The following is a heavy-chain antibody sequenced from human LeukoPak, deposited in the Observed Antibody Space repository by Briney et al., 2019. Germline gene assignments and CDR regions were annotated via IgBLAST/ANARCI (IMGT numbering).Heavy chain of an antibody. CDR1: GFIFSSYA. Sequence: PGRSLRLPCAASGFIFSSYAMHWARQAPGKGVEWVAVISYDGSNKYYADSVKGRFTISRDNSKNTLYLQMNSLRAEDTAVYYCARDRYSGSYFPSGPFDYWGQGTLVTVSS. J-gene: IGHJ4*02. V-gene: IGHV3-30*04. CDR3: ARDRYSGSYFPSGPFDY. CDR2: ISYDGSNK. D-gene: IGHD1-26*01.